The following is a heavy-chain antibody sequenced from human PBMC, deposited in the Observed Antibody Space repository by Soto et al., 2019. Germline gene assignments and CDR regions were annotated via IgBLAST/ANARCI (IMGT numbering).Heavy chain of an antibody. V-gene: IGHV4-59*01. J-gene: IGHJ4*02. CDR1: GGSISSYY. CDR2: VFYSGST. Sequence: PSETLSLTCAVSGGSISSYYWSWIRQPPGKGPELIGCVFYSGSTSYSPSLKSRVTISLDTSKNRFSLKLNSVTAADTAVYYCVRAGSGYSFDYWGPGTLVTVS. CDR3: VRAGSGYSFDY. D-gene: IGHD3-9*01.